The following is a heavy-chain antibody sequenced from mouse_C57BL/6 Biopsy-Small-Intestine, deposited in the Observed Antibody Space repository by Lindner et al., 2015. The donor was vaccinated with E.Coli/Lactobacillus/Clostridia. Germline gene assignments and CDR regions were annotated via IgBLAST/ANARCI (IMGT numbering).Heavy chain of an antibody. CDR1: GYTFTNYV. V-gene: IGHV1-14*01. CDR3: ARSALVYYSNAMDY. Sequence: VQLQESGPELVKPGASVKMSCKASGYTFTNYVMHWVKQKPGQGLEWIGYINPYNDGTKYNEKFKGKATLTSDKSSSTAYMELSSLTSEDSAVYYCARSALVYYSNAMDYWGQGTSVTVSS. CDR2: INPYNDGT. J-gene: IGHJ4*01. D-gene: IGHD2-5*01.